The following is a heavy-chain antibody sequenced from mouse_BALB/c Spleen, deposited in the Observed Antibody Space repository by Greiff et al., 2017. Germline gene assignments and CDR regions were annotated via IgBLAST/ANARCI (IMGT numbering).Heavy chain of an antibody. CDR2: ISYSGST. V-gene: IGHV3-8*02. Sequence: VQLKESGPSLVKPSQTLSLTCSVTGDSITSGYWNWIRKFPGHKLEYMGYISYSGSTYYNPSHNRRISITPDTAKNKYYLQLNSVTTEDTATYYCARDAAMDYWGQGTSVTVSS. CDR3: ARDAAMDY. CDR1: GDSITSGY. J-gene: IGHJ4*01.